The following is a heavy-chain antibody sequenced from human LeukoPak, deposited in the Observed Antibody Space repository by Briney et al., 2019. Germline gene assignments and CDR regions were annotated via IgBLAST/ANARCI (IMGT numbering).Heavy chain of an antibody. V-gene: IGHV4-39*07. CDR1: GGSISSSSYY. Sequence: SETLSLTCTVSGGSISSSSYYWGWIRQPPGKGLEWIGSIYYSGSTYYNPSLKSRVTISVDTSKNQFSLKLSSVTAADTTVYYCARAGGLGSGSYYNVFDYWGQGTLVTVSS. CDR3: ARAGGLGSGSYYNVFDY. J-gene: IGHJ4*02. D-gene: IGHD3-10*01. CDR2: IYYSGST.